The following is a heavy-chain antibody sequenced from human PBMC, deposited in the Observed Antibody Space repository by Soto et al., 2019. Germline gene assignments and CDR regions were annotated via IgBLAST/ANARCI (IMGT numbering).Heavy chain of an antibody. D-gene: IGHD6-19*01. J-gene: IGHJ4*02. CDR2: IYSGGST. CDR1: GFTVSTNY. Sequence: EVQLVESGGGLDQPGGSLRLSCAASGFTVSTNYMSWVRQAPGKGLEWVSVIYSGGSTYYADSVKGRFTISRDNSKKMLYLQMNSLRAEDTAVYYCARVQWLASIDYWGQGTLVTVSS. CDR3: ARVQWLASIDY. V-gene: IGHV3-66*01.